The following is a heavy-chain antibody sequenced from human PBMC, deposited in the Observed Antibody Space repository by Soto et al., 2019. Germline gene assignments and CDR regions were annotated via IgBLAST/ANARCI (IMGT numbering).Heavy chain of an antibody. CDR2: IYWDDDK. J-gene: IGHJ4*02. Sequence: QITLKESGPTLVKPTQTLTLTCTFSGFSLSTSEVGVTWIRQPPGKALEWLALIYWDDDKRYSPSLKSRLTITKDASKNQVVLTMTNMDPVDTATYYCAHLDTTVTTQWVQGTLVTVSS. V-gene: IGHV2-5*02. CDR3: AHLDTTVTTQ. D-gene: IGHD4-17*01. CDR1: GFSLSTSEVG.